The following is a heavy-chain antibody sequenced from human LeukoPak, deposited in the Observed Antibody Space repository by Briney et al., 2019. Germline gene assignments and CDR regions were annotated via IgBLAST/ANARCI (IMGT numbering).Heavy chain of an antibody. CDR2: IYYSGST. J-gene: IGHJ4*02. CDR3: GRDPLGYFDY. D-gene: IGHD7-27*01. Sequence: SETLSLTCTVSGGSISSGGYYWSWIRQHPGKGLEWIGYIYYSGSTYYNPSLKSRVTISVDTSKNQFSRKLSSVPPADTAGYSWGRDPLGYFDYGGRETLATVSS. V-gene: IGHV4-31*03. CDR1: GGSISSGGYY.